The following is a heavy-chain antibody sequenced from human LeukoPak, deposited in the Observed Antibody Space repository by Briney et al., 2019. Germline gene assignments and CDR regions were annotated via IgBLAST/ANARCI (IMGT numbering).Heavy chain of an antibody. CDR1: GGTFSSYA. CDR2: IIPIFGTA. V-gene: IGHV1-69*05. D-gene: IGHD3-9*01. CDR3: ARARYFDWLNDY. J-gene: IGHJ4*02. Sequence: SVKVSCKASGGTFSSYAISWVRQAPGQGLEWMRRIIPIFGTANYAQKFQGRVTITTDESTSTAYMELSSLRSEDTAVYYCARARYFDWLNDYWGQGTLVTVSS.